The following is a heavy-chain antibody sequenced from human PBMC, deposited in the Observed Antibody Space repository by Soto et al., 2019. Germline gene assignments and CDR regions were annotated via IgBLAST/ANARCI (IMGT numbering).Heavy chain of an antibody. V-gene: IGHV3-30*18. CDR2: ISYDGSNK. CDR3: AKDIVVVVAATTESYNWFDP. D-gene: IGHD2-15*01. Sequence: GGSLRLSCAASGFTFSSYGMHWVRQAPGKGLEWVAVISYDGSNKYYADSVKGRFTISRDNSKNTLYLQMNSLRAEDTAVYYCAKDIVVVVAATTESYNWFDPWGQGTLVTVSS. CDR1: GFTFSSYG. J-gene: IGHJ5*02.